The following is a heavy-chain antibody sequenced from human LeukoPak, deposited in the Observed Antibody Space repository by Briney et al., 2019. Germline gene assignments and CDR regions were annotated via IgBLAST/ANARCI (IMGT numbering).Heavy chain of an antibody. CDR3: AKDIHLPGSTWFGETAFDY. Sequence: GGSLRLSCAASGFTFDDYAMHWVRQAPGKGLEWVSLISWDGGSTYYADSVKGRFTISRDNSKNSLYLQMNSLRAEDTALYYCAKDIHLPGSTWFGETAFDYWGQGTLVTVSS. D-gene: IGHD3-10*01. CDR1: GFTFDDYA. CDR2: ISWDGGST. V-gene: IGHV3-43D*03. J-gene: IGHJ4*02.